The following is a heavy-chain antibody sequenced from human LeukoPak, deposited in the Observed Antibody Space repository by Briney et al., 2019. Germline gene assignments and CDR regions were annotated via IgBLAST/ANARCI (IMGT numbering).Heavy chain of an antibody. CDR2: IFPSSDEI. J-gene: IGHJ6*03. Sequence: PGGSLRLSCAASGFTFSDFPMIWVRQAPGKGLEWVSSIFPSSDEIHYADSVKGRFTISRDNSRSTLSLQMDSLRAEDTAVYYCAKSMTMVRGPYYMDVWGKGTTVTVSS. D-gene: IGHD3-10*01. CDR1: GFTFSDFP. CDR3: AKSMTMVRGPYYMDV. V-gene: IGHV3-23*01.